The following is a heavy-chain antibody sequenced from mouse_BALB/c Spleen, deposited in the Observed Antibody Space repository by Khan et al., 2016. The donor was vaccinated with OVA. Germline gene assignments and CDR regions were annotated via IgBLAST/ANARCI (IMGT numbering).Heavy chain of an antibody. CDR2: ISYSGRT. CDR3: ARSVTITTVVATDFDY. Sequence: EVQLLESGPGLVKPSQSLSLTCTVTGYSITSDYAWNWIRQFPGNKLEWMGYISYSGRTSYNPSLKSRISITRDTSTNQFFLQLNSVTTEDTATYYCARSVTITTVVATDFDYWGQGTTLTVSS. D-gene: IGHD1-1*01. V-gene: IGHV3-2*02. CDR1: GYSITSDYA. J-gene: IGHJ2*01.